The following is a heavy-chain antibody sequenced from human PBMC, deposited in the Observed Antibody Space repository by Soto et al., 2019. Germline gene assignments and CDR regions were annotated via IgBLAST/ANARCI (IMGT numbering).Heavy chain of an antibody. D-gene: IGHD5-18*01. Sequence: SVKVSCKASGGTFSSYTISWVRQAPGQGLEWMGRIIPILGIANYAQKFQGRVTITADKSTSTAYMELSSLRSEDTAVYYCARDSRGYSYGSDAFDIWGQGTMVTVSS. V-gene: IGHV1-69*04. CDR1: GGTFSSYT. CDR2: IIPILGIA. J-gene: IGHJ3*02. CDR3: ARDSRGYSYGSDAFDI.